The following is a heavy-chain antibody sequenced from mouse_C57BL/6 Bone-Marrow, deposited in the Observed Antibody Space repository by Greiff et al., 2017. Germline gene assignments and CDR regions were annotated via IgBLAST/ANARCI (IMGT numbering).Heavy chain of an antibody. CDR1: GYTFTSYG. CDR3: ARQDYGAWFAY. J-gene: IGHJ3*01. V-gene: IGHV1-81*01. CDR2: IYPRSGNT. Sequence: VKLVESGAELARPGASVKLSCKASGYTFTSYGISWVKQRTGQGLEWIGEIYPRSGNTYYNEKFKGKATLTADKSSSTAYMERRSLTSEDSAVYFCARQDYGAWFAYWGQGTLVTVSA. D-gene: IGHD2-4*01.